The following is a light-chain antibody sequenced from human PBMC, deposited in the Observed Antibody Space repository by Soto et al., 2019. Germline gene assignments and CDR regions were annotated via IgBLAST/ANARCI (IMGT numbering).Light chain of an antibody. CDR2: ATS. J-gene: IGKJ2*01. Sequence: DIQMTQSPSSLSASVGDTVTITCRASQSISGSLHWYQLKPGKAPKLLIYATSTLQSGVPSGFSGSGFGTAFTLTISRLQPEDFATYYCQQSYSTPPYTFGQGTQVDIK. V-gene: IGKV1-39*01. CDR1: QSISGS. CDR3: QQSYSTPPYT.